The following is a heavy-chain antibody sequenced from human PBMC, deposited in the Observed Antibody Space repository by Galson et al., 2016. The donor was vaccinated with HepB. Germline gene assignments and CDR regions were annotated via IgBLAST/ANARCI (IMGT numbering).Heavy chain of an antibody. V-gene: IGHV1-18*01. D-gene: IGHD7-27*01. CDR2: ISPYNGDT. Sequence: SVKVSCKASGYTFTNYGITWVRQAPGQGLEWMGWISPYNGDTNFAQKFQGRVTMTTDTSTSTVYMELRSPRYDNTAVYFCARVGPLGSYDYWGQGTLVTVSS. CDR3: ARVGPLGSYDY. CDR1: GYTFTNYG. J-gene: IGHJ4*02.